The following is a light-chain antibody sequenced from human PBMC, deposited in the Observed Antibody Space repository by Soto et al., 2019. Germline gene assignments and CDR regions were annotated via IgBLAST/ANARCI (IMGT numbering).Light chain of an antibody. CDR1: SSDVGGYNY. Sequence: QSVLTQPRSVSGSPGQSVTISCTGTSSDVGGYNYVSWYQQHPGKAPKLMIYDVSKRLSGVPDRFSGSKSGNTASLTISGLQAEDEADYYCCSYAGANNYYLFGPGTKVTVL. CDR2: DVS. J-gene: IGLJ1*01. V-gene: IGLV2-11*01. CDR3: CSYAGANNYYL.